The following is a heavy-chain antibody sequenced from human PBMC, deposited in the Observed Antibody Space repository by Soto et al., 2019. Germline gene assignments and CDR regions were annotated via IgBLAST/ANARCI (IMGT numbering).Heavy chain of an antibody. CDR3: ATGPIVVVPEMRAFDI. CDR2: FDPEDGET. J-gene: IGHJ3*02. Sequence: ASVKVSCKVSGYTLTELSMHWVRQAPGKGLEWMGGFDPEDGETIYAQKFQGRVTMTEDKSTDTAYMELSSLRSEDTAVYYCATGPIVVVPEMRAFDIWGQGTMVTVSS. D-gene: IGHD2-2*01. V-gene: IGHV1-24*01. CDR1: GYTLTELS.